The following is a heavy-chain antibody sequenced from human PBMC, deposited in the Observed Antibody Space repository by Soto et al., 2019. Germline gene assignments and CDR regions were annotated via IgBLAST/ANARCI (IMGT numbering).Heavy chain of an antibody. Sequence: PGGSLRPSCAASGFTFSSYAMSWVRQAPGKGLEWVSAISGSGGSTYYADSVKGRFTISRDNSKNTLYLQMNSLRAEDTAVYYCAKGLPKHIVGATMLDYSAQGSLVIGSS. CDR3: AKGLPKHIVGATMLDY. D-gene: IGHD1-26*01. J-gene: IGHJ4*02. V-gene: IGHV3-23*01. CDR2: ISGSGGST. CDR1: GFTFSSYA.